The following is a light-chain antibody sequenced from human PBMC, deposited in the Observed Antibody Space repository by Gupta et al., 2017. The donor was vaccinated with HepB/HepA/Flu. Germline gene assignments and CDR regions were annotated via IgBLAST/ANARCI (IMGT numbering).Light chain of an antibody. J-gene: IGLJ1*01. CDR2: EVS. V-gene: IGLV2-23*02. Sequence: QSALTQTASASGSPVQSITISCTGTSSDVGSYNLISCYQQHPGKAPKLMIYEVSKRPSGVSNRFSGSKSGNTASLTISGLQAEDEAYYYCCSYAGSSTYVFGTGTKVTVL. CDR1: SSDVGSYNL. CDR3: CSYAGSSTYV.